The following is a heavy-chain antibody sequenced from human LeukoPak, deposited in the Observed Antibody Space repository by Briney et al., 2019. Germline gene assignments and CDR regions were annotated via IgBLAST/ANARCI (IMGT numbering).Heavy chain of an antibody. V-gene: IGHV3-23*01. CDR1: GFTFSTYA. D-gene: IGHD1-26*01. J-gene: IGHJ4*02. Sequence: GGSLRLSCAASGFTFSTYAMSWVRQAPGKGLEWVSAISGSGGSTYYADSVKGRFTISRDNSKNTLYLQMNSLRAEDTAVYYCAKDTRYSGSYYFVFDYWGQGTLVTVSS. CDR3: AKDTRYSGSYYFVFDY. CDR2: ISGSGGST.